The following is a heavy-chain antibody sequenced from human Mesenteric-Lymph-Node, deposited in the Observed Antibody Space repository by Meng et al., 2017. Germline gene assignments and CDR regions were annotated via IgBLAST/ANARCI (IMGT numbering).Heavy chain of an antibody. V-gene: IGHV3-20*04. J-gene: IGHJ6*02. CDR1: GFTFDDYG. CDR2: INWNGGST. CDR3: ARDKATNGYYYGMDV. Sequence: GESLKISCAASGFTFDDYGMSWVRQAPGKGLEWVSGINWNGGSTGYADSVKGRFTISRDNAKNSLYLQMNSLRAEDTAVYYCARDKATNGYYYGMDVWGQGTTVTVSS. D-gene: IGHD2-8*01.